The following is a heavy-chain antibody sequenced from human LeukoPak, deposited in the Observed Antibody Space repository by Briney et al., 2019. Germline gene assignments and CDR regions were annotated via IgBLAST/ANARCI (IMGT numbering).Heavy chain of an antibody. J-gene: IGHJ4*02. CDR2: IYYSGST. D-gene: IGHD3-16*02. V-gene: IGHV4-59*01. CDR3: ARYVWGSYPTFEDY. Sequence: LETLPLTCTVSGGSISSYYWSWIRQPPGKGLEWIGYIYYSGSTNYNPSLKSRVTISVDTSKNQFSLKLSSVSAADTAVYYCARYVWGSYPTFEDYWGQGTLVTVSS. CDR1: GGSISSYY.